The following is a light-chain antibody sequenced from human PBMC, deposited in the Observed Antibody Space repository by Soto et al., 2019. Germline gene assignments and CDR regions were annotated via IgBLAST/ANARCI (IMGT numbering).Light chain of an antibody. CDR2: ENN. V-gene: IGLV1-51*02. J-gene: IGLJ2*01. CDR3: GTWDSSLSDVV. CDR1: SSNIGNNY. Sequence: QSVLTQPPSVSAAPGQKVTISCSGSSSNIGNNYVSWYQQLPGTAPKLLIYENNKRPSGIPDRFSGSKSGTSATLGITGLQTGDEADYYCGTWDSSLSDVVFGGGTQLTVL.